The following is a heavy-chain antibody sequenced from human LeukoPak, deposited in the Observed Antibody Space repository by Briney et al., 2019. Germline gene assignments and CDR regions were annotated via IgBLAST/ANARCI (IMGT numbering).Heavy chain of an antibody. D-gene: IGHD3-9*01. CDR1: EATFSNSA. CDR3: ARDDHDILTGYFDS. J-gene: IGHJ5*01. V-gene: IGHV1-69*01. CDR2: IIPMFDTA. Sequence: GASVKVSCKASEATFSNSAINWVRLAPGQGLECMGGIIPMFDTAHYAEKFQGRVTISADEYTNTVYMELRGLRSEDTAVYYCARDDHDILTGYFDSWGQGTLVTVS.